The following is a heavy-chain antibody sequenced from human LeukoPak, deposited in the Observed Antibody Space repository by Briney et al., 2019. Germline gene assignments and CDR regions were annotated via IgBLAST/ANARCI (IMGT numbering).Heavy chain of an antibody. CDR2: IYSSGTT. V-gene: IGHV4-4*07. J-gene: IGHJ4*02. D-gene: IGHD3-22*01. CDR3: ARVTGYMIEDYFDY. Sequence: PSETLSLTCTVSGGSFSTYYWSWLRQPAGKGLEWIGHIYSSGTTNYNPSLKSRVTMSIDTSKNQFSLRLSSVTAADTAVYYCARVTGYMIEDYFDYWGQGTLVTVSS. CDR1: GGSFSTYY.